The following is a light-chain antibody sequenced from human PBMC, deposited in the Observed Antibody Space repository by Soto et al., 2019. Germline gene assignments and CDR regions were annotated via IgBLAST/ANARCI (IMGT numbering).Light chain of an antibody. V-gene: IGKV1-9*01. CDR2: AAS. J-gene: IGKJ4*01. CDR3: QQVNRYPVT. Sequence: DIPLTQSPSFLSASVGDRVTITCRASQGIRNDLAWYQQRPGKAPDVLIYAASTLQGGVPSRFSGSGSGTEFTLTISSLQPEDFATYYCQQVNRYPVTFGGGTKVEI. CDR1: QGIRND.